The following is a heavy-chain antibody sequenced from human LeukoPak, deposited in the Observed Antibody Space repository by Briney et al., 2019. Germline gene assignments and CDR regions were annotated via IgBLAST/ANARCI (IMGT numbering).Heavy chain of an antibody. Sequence: GGSLRLSCVASGFSFSTSSMTWVRQSPGKGLEWLANIKEDGGGKVYVDSVKGRFTISRDNAKNSLYLQMNTLRVDDSAVYYCARDPYSGKYGAFDIWGQGTMVTISS. CDR1: GFSFSTSS. CDR3: ARDPYSGKYGAFDI. V-gene: IGHV3-7*01. CDR2: IKEDGGGK. D-gene: IGHD1-26*01. J-gene: IGHJ3*02.